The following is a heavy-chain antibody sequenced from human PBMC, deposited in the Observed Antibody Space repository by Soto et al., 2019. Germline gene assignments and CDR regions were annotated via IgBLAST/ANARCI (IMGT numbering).Heavy chain of an antibody. CDR3: ARDGYGDPYYYYGMDV. CDR1: GFSFSFYE. D-gene: IGHD5-12*01. CDR2: ISTSGSTI. Sequence: EVQVVESGGGLVQPGGSLRLSCAASGFSFSFYEMSWVRQAPGKGLEWVSYISTSGSTIHYADSVKGRFTISRDNAMNSLYLQMNSLRAEDKAVYYCARDGYGDPYYYYGMDVWGQGNTVTVS. J-gene: IGHJ6*02. V-gene: IGHV3-48*03.